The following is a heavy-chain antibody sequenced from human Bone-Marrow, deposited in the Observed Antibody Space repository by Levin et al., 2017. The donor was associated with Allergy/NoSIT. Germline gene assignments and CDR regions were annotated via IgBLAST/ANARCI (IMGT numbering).Heavy chain of an antibody. CDR3: ARGRAQYSNRQTFDS. CDR1: GYTFNTYE. V-gene: IGHV1-8*01. D-gene: IGHD2/OR15-2a*01. CDR2: MNSNSGHT. J-gene: IGHJ5*01. Sequence: AGGSLRLSCQASGYTFNTYEINWARQTPGQGLEWMGWMNSNSGHTGSAKKFQGRLTMTRNTSISTAYMERSSLRSEDTAVYYCARGRAQYSNRQTFDSWGQGTLVAVSS.